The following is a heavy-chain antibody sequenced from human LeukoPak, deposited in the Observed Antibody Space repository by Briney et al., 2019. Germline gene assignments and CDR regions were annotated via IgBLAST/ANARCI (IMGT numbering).Heavy chain of an antibody. D-gene: IGHD3-10*01. CDR3: ARDPGSRFNYGSGSYWFDP. CDR1: GFTFSSYA. J-gene: IGHJ5*02. CDR2: ISYDGSNK. Sequence: GSLRLSCAASGFTFSSYAMHWVRQAPGKGLEWVAVISYDGSNKYYADSVKGRLTISRDNSKSTLYLQMNSLRAEDTAVYYCARDPGSRFNYGSGSYWFDPWGQGTLVTVSS. V-gene: IGHV3-30*04.